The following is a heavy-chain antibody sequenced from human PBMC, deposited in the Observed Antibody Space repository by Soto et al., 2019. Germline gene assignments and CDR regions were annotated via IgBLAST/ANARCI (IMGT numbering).Heavy chain of an antibody. CDR3: ARDGVADDAPYYYYMDV. CDR1: GGSISSYY. CDR2: IYYSGST. Sequence: SETLSLTCTVSGGSISSYYWSWIRQPPGKGLEWIGYIYYSGSTNYNPSLKSRVTISVDTSKNQFSLKLSSVTAADTAVYYCARDGVADDAPYYYYMDVWGKGTTVTVSS. D-gene: IGHD1-1*01. J-gene: IGHJ6*03. V-gene: IGHV4-59*01.